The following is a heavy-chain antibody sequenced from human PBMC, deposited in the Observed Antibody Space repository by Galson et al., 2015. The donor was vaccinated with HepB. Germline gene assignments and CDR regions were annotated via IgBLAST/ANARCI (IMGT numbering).Heavy chain of an antibody. CDR3: ASIPPMGQLVTVPAYYYGMDV. CDR1: GGTFSSYA. D-gene: IGHD6-6*01. J-gene: IGHJ6*02. Sequence: SVKVSCKASGGTFSSYAITWVRQAPGQGLEWMGGIIPIFGTANYAQKFQGRVTITADESTSTAYMELSSLRSEDTAVYYCASIPPMGQLVTVPAYYYGMDVWGQGTTVTVSS. CDR2: IIPIFGTA. V-gene: IGHV1-69*13.